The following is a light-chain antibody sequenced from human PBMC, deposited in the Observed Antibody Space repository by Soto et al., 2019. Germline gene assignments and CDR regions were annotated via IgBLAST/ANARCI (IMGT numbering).Light chain of an antibody. CDR1: ETISDY. Sequence: DIQMTQSPFSLSASVVDRVTITCRASETISDYLNWYQHKPGTAPKLLIFAASSLQSGVPSRFSGGGSGTNFTLTISSLQPEDFATYYCQQSYSTPRTFGQGTKVDI. CDR2: AAS. CDR3: QQSYSTPRT. J-gene: IGKJ1*01. V-gene: IGKV1-39*01.